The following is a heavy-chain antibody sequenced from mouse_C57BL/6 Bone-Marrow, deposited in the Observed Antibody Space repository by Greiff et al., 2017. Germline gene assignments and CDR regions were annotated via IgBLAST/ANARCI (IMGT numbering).Heavy chain of an antibody. CDR1: GFSFTDYY. CDR3: ARYYDY. J-gene: IGHJ3*01. D-gene: IGHD2-3*01. Sequence: EVQRVESGGGLVQPGGTLSLSCAASGFSFTDYYMSWVRQPPGKALEWLGFMRNKANGYTTEYSASVKGRFTISRDNSQSILYLQVNALRAEDSATYYCARYYDYWGQGTLVTVSA. CDR2: MRNKANGYTT. V-gene: IGHV7-3*01.